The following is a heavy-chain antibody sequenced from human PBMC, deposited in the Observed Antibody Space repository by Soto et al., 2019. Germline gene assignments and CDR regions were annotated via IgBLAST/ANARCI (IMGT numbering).Heavy chain of an antibody. V-gene: IGHV5-51*01. J-gene: IGHJ3*02. D-gene: IGHD2-15*01. CDR3: ARPHVGGSKRWENAFDI. CDR1: GYSFTSYW. CDR2: IYPGDSDT. Sequence: GESLKISCKGSGYSFTSYWIGWVRQMPGKGLEWMGIIYPGDSDTRYSPSFQGQVTISADKSISTAYQQWSSLKASDTAMYYCARPHVGGSKRWENAFDIWGQGTMVTVSS.